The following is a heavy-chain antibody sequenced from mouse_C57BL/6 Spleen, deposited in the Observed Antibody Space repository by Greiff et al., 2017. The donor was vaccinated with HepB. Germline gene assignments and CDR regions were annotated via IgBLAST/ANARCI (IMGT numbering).Heavy chain of an antibody. CDR2: INPGSGGT. CDR3: AREGLDYGYDDRYFDV. Sequence: QVQLQQSGAELVRPGTSVKVSCKASGYAFTNYLIEWVKQRPGQGLEWIGVINPGSGGTNYNEKFKGKATLTADKSSSTAYMQLSSLTSEDSAVYFCAREGLDYGYDDRYFDVWGTGTTVTVSS. CDR1: GYAFTNYL. J-gene: IGHJ1*03. V-gene: IGHV1-54*01. D-gene: IGHD2-2*01.